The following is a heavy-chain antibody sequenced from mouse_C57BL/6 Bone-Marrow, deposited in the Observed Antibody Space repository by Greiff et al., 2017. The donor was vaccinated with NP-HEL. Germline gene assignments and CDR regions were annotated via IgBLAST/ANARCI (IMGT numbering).Heavy chain of an antibody. CDR3: ARGGDSGSSYADAMDY. V-gene: IGHV5-6*01. J-gene: IGHJ4*01. CDR2: ISSGGSYT. D-gene: IGHD1-1*01. CDR1: GFTFSSYG. Sequence: EVQVVESGGDLVKPGGSLKLSCAASGFTFSSYGMSWVRQTPDKRLEWVATISSGGSYTYYPDSVKGRFTISRDNAKNTLYLQMSSLKSEDTAMYYCARGGDSGSSYADAMDYWGQGTSVTVSS.